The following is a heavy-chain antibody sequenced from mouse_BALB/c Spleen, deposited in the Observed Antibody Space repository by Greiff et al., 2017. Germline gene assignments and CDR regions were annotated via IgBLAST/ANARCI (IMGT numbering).Heavy chain of an antibody. CDR3: TRSYYGYDY. V-gene: IGHV1S22*01. CDR2: IYPGSGST. CDR1: GYTFTSYW. Sequence: LQQPGSELVRPGASVKLSCKASGYTFTSYWMHWVKQRPGQGLEWIGNIYPGSGSTNYDEKFKSKATLTVDTSSSTAYMQLSSLTSEDSAVYYCTRSYYGYDYWGQGTTLTVSS. J-gene: IGHJ2*01. D-gene: IGHD2-2*01.